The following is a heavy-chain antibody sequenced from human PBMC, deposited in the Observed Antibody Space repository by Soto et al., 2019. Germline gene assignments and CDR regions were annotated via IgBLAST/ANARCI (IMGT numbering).Heavy chain of an antibody. CDR3: ARDRIAAARMKIYYYYYGMDV. CDR1: GFTFSSYS. Sequence: GGSLRLSCAASGFTFSSYSMNWVRQAPGKGLEWVSSISSSSSYIYYADSVKGRFTISRDNAKNSLYLQMNSLRAEDTAVYYCARDRIAAARMKIYYYYYGMDVWGQGTTVTVSS. D-gene: IGHD6-13*01. V-gene: IGHV3-21*01. J-gene: IGHJ6*02. CDR2: ISSSSSYI.